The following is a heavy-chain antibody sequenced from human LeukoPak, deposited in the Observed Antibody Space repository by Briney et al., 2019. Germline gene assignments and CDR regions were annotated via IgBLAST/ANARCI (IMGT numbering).Heavy chain of an antibody. CDR3: ARGDGFSVDH. CDR1: GFSFTNFW. Sequence: GGSLRLSCAVSGFSFTNFWMSWVRQAPGRGLEWVANIHPEGNEKYHVEPVKGRFTISRDNTKNILFLQMNGLRVEDTAVYYCARGDGFSVDHWGQGTLVTVSS. V-gene: IGHV3-7*04. D-gene: IGHD5-12*01. J-gene: IGHJ4*02. CDR2: IHPEGNEK.